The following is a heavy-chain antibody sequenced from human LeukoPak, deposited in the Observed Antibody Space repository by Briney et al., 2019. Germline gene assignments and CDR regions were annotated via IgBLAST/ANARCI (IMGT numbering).Heavy chain of an antibody. CDR1: GGSISSSNW. CDR2: INHSGST. V-gene: IGHV4-4*02. Sequence: SGTLSLTCAVSGGSISSSNWWSWVRQPPGKGLEWIGEINHSGSTNYSPSLKSRVTLSVDTSKNQFSLRLSSVTAADTAVYYCARRTFGEVIAYWGQGILVTVSS. D-gene: IGHD3-16*02. CDR3: ARRTFGEVIAY. J-gene: IGHJ4*02.